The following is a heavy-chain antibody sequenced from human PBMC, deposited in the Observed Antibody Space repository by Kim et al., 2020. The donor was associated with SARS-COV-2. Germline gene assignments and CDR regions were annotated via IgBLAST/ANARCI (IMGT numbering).Heavy chain of an antibody. D-gene: IGHD4-17*01. Sequence: QSVKGRFTLSRDNSKNTLYLQMNSLRAEDKAVYYCAGGVTRAYYYYGMDVWGQGTTVTVSS. V-gene: IGHV3-53*01. CDR3: AGGVTRAYYYYGMDV. J-gene: IGHJ6*02.